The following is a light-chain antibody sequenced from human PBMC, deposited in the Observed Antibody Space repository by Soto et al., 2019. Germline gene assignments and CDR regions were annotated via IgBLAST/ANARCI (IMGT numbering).Light chain of an antibody. V-gene: IGLV2-14*01. CDR3: SSYTSSSTLV. J-gene: IGLJ2*01. Sequence: QSALTQPASVSGSPGQSTTIPGTGTSGDVGGYNYVSWYQQHPGKAPKLMIYEVSNRPSGVSNRFSGSKSGNTASLTISGLQAEDEADYYCSSYTSSSTLVFGGGTKLTVL. CDR1: SGDVGGYNY. CDR2: EVS.